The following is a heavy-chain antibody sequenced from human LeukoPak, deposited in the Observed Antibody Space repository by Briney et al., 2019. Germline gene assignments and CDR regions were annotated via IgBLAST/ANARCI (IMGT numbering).Heavy chain of an antibody. CDR2: IDTDGSRT. V-gene: IGHV3-74*01. CDR3: ASMVGASTSWFDY. J-gene: IGHJ5*01. Sequence: GGSLRLSCAASGFTFSSYWMHWVRQAPGKGLVWVSRIDTDGSRTSYADSVKGRFTISRDNAKNRLYLQMNSLRGEDTAVYYCASMVGASTSWFDYWGQGTLVTVSS. CDR1: GFTFSSYW. D-gene: IGHD1-26*01.